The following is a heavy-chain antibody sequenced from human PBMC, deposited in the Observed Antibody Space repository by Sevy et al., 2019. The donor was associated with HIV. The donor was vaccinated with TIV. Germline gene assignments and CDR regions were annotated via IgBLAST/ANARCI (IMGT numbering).Heavy chain of an antibody. CDR2: INNGGST. V-gene: IGHV3-23*01. Sequence: GGSLRLSCGASGFTFSNYAMSWVRPAPGKGPEWVSGINNGGSTYYADSVKGRFTISRDNSKKMVFLQMNSLRAEDTAVYYYASGDTTMITDLDYWGQGALVTVSS. CDR1: GFTFSNYA. J-gene: IGHJ4*02. CDR3: ASGDTTMITDLDY. D-gene: IGHD5-18*01.